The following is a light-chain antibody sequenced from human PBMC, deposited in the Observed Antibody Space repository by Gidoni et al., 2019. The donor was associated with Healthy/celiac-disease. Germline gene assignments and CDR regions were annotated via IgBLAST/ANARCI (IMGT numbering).Light chain of an antibody. V-gene: IGKV1-39*01. CDR1: QSISRY. J-gene: IGKJ1*01. Sequence: DIQMTQSPSSLSASVGDRVTITCRASQSISRYLNWYPQKPGEAPKLLIYAASSLRSGVPSRFSGSGSGTDFTLTISSLQPEDFATYYCQQSYSTPWTFGQGTKVEIK. CDR3: QQSYSTPWT. CDR2: AAS.